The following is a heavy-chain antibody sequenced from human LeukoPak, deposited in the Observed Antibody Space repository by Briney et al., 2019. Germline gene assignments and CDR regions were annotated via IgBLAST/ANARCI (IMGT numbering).Heavy chain of an antibody. CDR3: AREPLAGTVVTGYAS. CDR1: GFTVSSNY. D-gene: IGHD4-23*01. V-gene: IGHV3-66*01. CDR2: IYSGGST. J-gene: IGHJ3*01. Sequence: PGGSLRLSCAASGFTVSSNYMSWVRQAPGKGLEWVSVIYSGGSTYYAGSVKGRFTISRDNSKNTLYLQMNSLRAEDTAVYYCAREPLAGTVVTGYASWGQGTMVTVSS.